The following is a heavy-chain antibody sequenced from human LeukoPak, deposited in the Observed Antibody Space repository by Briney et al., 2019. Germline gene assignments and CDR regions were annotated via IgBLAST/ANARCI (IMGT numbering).Heavy chain of an antibody. CDR3: ATPPRRSTSSNY. V-gene: IGHV3-7*01. D-gene: IGHD2-2*01. J-gene: IGHJ4*02. CDR1: GFTFSSDA. CDR2: IKEDGSEK. Sequence: PGGSLRLSCAASGFTFSSDAMSWVRQAPGKGLEGVANIKEDGSEKYHVDSVKGRFTISRDNAKNSLYLEMNSLRAEDTAVYYCATPPRRSTSSNYWGQGTLVTVSP.